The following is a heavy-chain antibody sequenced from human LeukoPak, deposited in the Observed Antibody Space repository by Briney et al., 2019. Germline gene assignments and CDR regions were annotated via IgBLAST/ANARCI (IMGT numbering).Heavy chain of an antibody. CDR3: ARERGYDYGYSGYYDQ. CDR2: ISTSGAST. J-gene: IGHJ4*02. D-gene: IGHD5-12*01. V-gene: IGHV3-48*03. Sequence: GGSLRLSCAASGFTFSSFEMNWVHQAPGKGLEWISYISTSGASTYYADSVKGRFTVSRDNAKNSMYLRMDTLRAEDTAVYYCARERGYDYGYSGYYDQWGQGILVTVSS. CDR1: GFTFSSFE.